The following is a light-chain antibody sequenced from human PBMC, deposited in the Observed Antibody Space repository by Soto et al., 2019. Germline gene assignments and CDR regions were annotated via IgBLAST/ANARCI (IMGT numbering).Light chain of an antibody. J-gene: IGLJ3*02. Sequence: QSVLTQTASVSGSPGQSITISCTGTSSDVGCYNFVSWYQQHPGKAPKLIIHEVTNRPSGVSGRFSGSKSGNTAFLTISGLQAEDEAVYYCCSHSSSITWMFGGGTKLTVL. CDR3: CSHSSSITWM. CDR1: SSDVGCYNF. CDR2: EVT. V-gene: IGLV2-14*03.